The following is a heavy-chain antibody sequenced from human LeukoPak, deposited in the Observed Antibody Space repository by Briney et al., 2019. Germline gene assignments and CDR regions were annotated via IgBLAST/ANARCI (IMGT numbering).Heavy chain of an antibody. CDR1: GFTLSSYW. Sequence: GGSLRLSCIVSGFTLSSYWMSWVRQAPGKGLEWVANIKQDGSEKYYVDSVKGRFTISRDNAKNSLYLQMNSLRAKDTAVYYCARDRRGGATRSYYFDYWGQGTLVTVSS. CDR3: ARDRRGGATRSYYFDY. D-gene: IGHD1-26*01. CDR2: IKQDGSEK. V-gene: IGHV3-7*01. J-gene: IGHJ4*02.